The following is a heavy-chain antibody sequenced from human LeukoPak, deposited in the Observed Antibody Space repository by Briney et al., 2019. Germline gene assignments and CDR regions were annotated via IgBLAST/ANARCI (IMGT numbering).Heavy chain of an antibody. Sequence: PSETLSLTCTVSGGSISSYFWSWIRQSPGKGLEWIGYIYYSGSTYYSPSLKSRITISLDTSKNQFSLNLSSVTAADTAVYYCGRSSGYYYGYWGQGTLVTVSS. CDR1: GGSISSYF. D-gene: IGHD3-22*01. CDR2: IYYSGST. V-gene: IGHV4-59*06. J-gene: IGHJ4*02. CDR3: GRSSGYYYGY.